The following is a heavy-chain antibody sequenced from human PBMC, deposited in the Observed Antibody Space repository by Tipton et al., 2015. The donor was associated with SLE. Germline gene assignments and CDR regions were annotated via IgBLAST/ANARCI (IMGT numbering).Heavy chain of an antibody. CDR2: IYYSGST. CDR1: GGSISSHY. Sequence: TLSLTCTVSGGSISSHYWSWIRQPPGKGLEWIGYIYYSGSTNYNPSLKSRVTISLDTSKNQFSVKLSSVTAADTAVYYCARGQEVVQGVIYYYYGMDVWGQGTSVTVSS. J-gene: IGHJ6*02. V-gene: IGHV4-59*11. CDR3: ARGQEVVQGVIYYYYGMDV. D-gene: IGHD3-10*01.